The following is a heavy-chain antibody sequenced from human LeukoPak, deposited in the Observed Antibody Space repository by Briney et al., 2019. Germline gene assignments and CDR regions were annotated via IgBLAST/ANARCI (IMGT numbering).Heavy chain of an antibody. D-gene: IGHD1-26*01. CDR1: GFTFSSYE. J-gene: IGHJ4*02. V-gene: IGHV3-72*01. CDR3: ARVDRALRGIHYLGDF. CDR2: SRNKANSYTT. Sequence: QPGGSLRLSCAASGFTFSSYEMNWVRQAPGKGLEWVGRSRNKANSYTTEYAASVKGRFTITRDDSKNSLYLQMNSLKTEDTAVYYCARVDRALRGIHYLGDFWGQGALVTVSS.